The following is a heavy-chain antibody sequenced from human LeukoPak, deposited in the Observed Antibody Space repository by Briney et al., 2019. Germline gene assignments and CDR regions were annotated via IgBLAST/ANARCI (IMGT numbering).Heavy chain of an antibody. CDR2: IYTSGST. Sequence: SETLSLTCTVSGGSISSYYWSWIRQPAGKGLEWIGRIYTSGSTNYNPSLKSRVTMSVDTSKNQFSLKLSSVTAADTAVYYCARDTYYYDSSGYYLFDYWGQGTLVTVPS. V-gene: IGHV4-4*07. J-gene: IGHJ4*02. CDR3: ARDTYYYDSSGYYLFDY. D-gene: IGHD3-22*01. CDR1: GGSISSYY.